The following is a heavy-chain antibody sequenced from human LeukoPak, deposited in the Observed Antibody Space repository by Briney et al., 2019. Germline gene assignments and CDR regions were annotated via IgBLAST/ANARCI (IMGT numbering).Heavy chain of an antibody. CDR1: GFTFSTYW. J-gene: IGHJ4*02. V-gene: IGHV3-7*01. CDR3: ARDPVEWELLLDY. D-gene: IGHD1-26*01. Sequence: QPGGSLRLSCSASGFTFSTYWMGWVRQAPGKRPEWVANMNIDGSEKYYADSVKGRFTISRDNARNSVYLQMNGLRVEDTAVYYCARDPVEWELLLDYWGQGTLVTVSS. CDR2: MNIDGSEK.